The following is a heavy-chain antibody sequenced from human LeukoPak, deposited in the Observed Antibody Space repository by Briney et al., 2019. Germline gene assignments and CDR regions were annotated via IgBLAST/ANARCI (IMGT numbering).Heavy chain of an antibody. V-gene: IGHV3-11*06. CDR3: ARSDTAMVVSFDY. CDR1: GFTFSDYY. Sequence: GGSLRLSCAASGFTFSDYYMSWIRQAPGKGLEWVSSISSSSSYIYYADSVKGRFTISRDNAKNSLYLQMNSLRAEDTAVYYCARSDTAMVVSFDYWGQGTLVTVSS. J-gene: IGHJ4*02. CDR2: ISSSSSYI. D-gene: IGHD5-18*01.